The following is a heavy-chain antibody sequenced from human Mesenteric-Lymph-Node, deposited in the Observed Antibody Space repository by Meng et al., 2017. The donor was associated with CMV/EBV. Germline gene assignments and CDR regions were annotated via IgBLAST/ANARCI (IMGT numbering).Heavy chain of an antibody. CDR3: AAMAPPRGYGMGV. D-gene: IGHD2-8*01. V-gene: IGHV4-39*07. CDR1: GGSITSVSYY. J-gene: IGHJ6*02. Sequence: SETLSLTCTVSGGSITSVSYYWDWIRQPPGKGLEWIGSLYYSGSTYHNPSLKSRVTISVDTSKNQLSLRVRSVTAADTAMYYCAAMAPPRGYGMGVWGQGTTVTVSS. CDR2: LYYSGST.